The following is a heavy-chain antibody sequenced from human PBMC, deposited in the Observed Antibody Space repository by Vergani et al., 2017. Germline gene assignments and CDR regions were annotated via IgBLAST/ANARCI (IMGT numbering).Heavy chain of an antibody. CDR2: IYYSGST. J-gene: IGHJ5*02. CDR3: ARGHDYGDREGSGWFDP. Sequence: VQLVESGGGLVQPGGSLRLSCAASGFTFSSYWMSWVRQAPGKGLEWIGYIYYSGSTYYNPSLKSRVTISIDRSKNQFSLKLSSVTAADTAVYSCARGHDYGDREGSGWFDPWGQGTLVAVSS. CDR1: GFTFSSYW. V-gene: IGHV4-4*01. D-gene: IGHD4-17*01.